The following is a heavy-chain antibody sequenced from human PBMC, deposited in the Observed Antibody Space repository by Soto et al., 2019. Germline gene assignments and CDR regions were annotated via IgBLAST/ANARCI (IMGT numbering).Heavy chain of an antibody. CDR2: ISYDGSNK. V-gene: IGHV3-30*18. D-gene: IGHD3-16*01. CDR3: AKDLAVRNVYYYYMDV. CDR1: GFTFSSYG. J-gene: IGHJ6*03. Sequence: PGGSLILSCAASGFTFSSYGMHWVRQAPGKGLEWVAVISYDGSNKYYADSVKGRFTISRDNSKNTLYLQMNSLRAEDTAVYYCAKDLAVRNVYYYYMDVWGKGTTVTVSS.